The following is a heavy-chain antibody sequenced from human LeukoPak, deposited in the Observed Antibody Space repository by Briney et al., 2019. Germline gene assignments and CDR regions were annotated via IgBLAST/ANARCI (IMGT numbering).Heavy chain of an antibody. CDR3: ARDSYYYGSGSYYKPWWFDP. Sequence: GGSLRLSCAASGFTFSDYYMSWIRQAPGKGLEWISYISGSGSTIYYADSVKGRFTISRDNAKNSLYLQMNSLRAEDTAVYYCARDSYYYGSGSYYKPWWFDPWGQGTLVTVSS. CDR2: ISGSGSTI. CDR1: GFTFSDYY. D-gene: IGHD3-10*01. V-gene: IGHV3-11*01. J-gene: IGHJ5*02.